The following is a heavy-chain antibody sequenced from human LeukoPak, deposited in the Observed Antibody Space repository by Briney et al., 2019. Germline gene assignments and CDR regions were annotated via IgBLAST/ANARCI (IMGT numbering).Heavy chain of an antibody. CDR3: ASSVLRYFDWSRSTGAFDI. CDR2: IYYSGST. D-gene: IGHD3-9*01. V-gene: IGHV4-30-4*08. CDR1: GGSISSGDYY. J-gene: IGHJ3*02. Sequence: SGTLSLTCTVSGGSISSGDYYWSWIRQPPGKGLEWIGYIYYSGSTYYNPSLKSRVTISVDTSKNQFSLKLSSVTAADTAVYYCASSVLRYFDWSRSTGAFDIWGQGTMVTVSS.